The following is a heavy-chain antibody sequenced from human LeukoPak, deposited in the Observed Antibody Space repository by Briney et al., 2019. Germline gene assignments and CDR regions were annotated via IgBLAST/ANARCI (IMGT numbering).Heavy chain of an antibody. CDR2: IYYSGST. CDR3: ARLRGYRYTLDY. Sequence: SETLSLTCTVSGGSISSYYWSWVRQPTGKGLEWIGYIYYSGSTNYNPSLKSRVTISADTSKNQFSLKLSSVTAADTAVYYCARLRGYRYTLDYWGQGTLVTVSS. V-gene: IGHV4-59*01. J-gene: IGHJ4*02. CDR1: GGSISSYY. D-gene: IGHD3-16*02.